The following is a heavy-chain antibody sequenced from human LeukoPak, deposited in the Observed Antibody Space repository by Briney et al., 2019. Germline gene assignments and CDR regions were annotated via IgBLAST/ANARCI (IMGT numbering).Heavy chain of an antibody. CDR2: INHRGST. Sequence: SETLSLTCAVYGGSFSGYYWSWIGQPPGKGLEWIGEINHRGSTNDNPSLKSRVTISVDTSKNQFSLKLSSVTAADTAVYYCARGRGIAARRGGVWFDPWGQGTLVTVSS. CDR3: ARGRGIAARRGGVWFDP. J-gene: IGHJ5*02. D-gene: IGHD6-6*01. V-gene: IGHV4-34*01. CDR1: GGSFSGYY.